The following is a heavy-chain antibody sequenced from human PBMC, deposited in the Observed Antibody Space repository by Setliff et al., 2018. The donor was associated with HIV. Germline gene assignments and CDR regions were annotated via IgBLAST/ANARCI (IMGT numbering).Heavy chain of an antibody. CDR1: GFTFSSYA. J-gene: IGHJ6*02. V-gene: IGHV3-30*01. CDR2: ISYDGSNK. CDR3: ARSVIGYYYYGMDV. D-gene: IGHD3-10*01. Sequence: GGSMRLSCAASGFTFSSYAMHWVRQAPGKGLEWVAVISYDGSNKYYADSVKGRFTISRDNSKNTLYLQMNSLRAEDTAVYYCARSVIGYYYYGMDVWGQGTLVTVSS.